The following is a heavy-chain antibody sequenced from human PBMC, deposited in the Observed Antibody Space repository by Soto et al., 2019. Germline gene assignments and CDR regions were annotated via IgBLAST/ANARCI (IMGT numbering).Heavy chain of an antibody. D-gene: IGHD1-1*01. CDR2: VYSTGGT. Sequence: QVQLQQSGPGLVKPSETLSLTCSVSSGPTSSHNWGWIRQTPGRGLEWIGYVYSTGGTSYNPSPNSRVPISADTSTNHISLTLTSVTAADTAVYYCVRQGIGNLHGLVDVWGQGTTVRVSS. CDR3: VRQGIGNLHGLVDV. J-gene: IGHJ6*02. CDR1: SGPTSSHN. V-gene: IGHV4-59*08.